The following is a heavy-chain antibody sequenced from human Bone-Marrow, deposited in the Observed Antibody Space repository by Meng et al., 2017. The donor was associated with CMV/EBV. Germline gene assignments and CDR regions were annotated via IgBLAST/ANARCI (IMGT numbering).Heavy chain of an antibody. V-gene: IGHV2-5*02. CDR1: GISCTSGVR. Sequence: CSFSGISCTSGVRGGWIRQPPGKALEWLALIYWDDDNRYSPSLKSRLTLTKDTSKNQVFLTMTNVDPVDTATYFCAHRQSAAGQFDYWGQGTLVTVSS. J-gene: IGHJ4*02. D-gene: IGHD6-13*01. CDR3: AHRQSAAGQFDY. CDR2: IYWDDDN.